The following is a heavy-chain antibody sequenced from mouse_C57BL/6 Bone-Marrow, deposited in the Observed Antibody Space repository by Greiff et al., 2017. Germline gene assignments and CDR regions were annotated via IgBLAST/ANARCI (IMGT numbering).Heavy chain of an antibody. CDR1: GFSFNTYA. V-gene: IGHV10-1*01. J-gene: IGHJ4*01. CDR3: VRRYYAMDY. Sequence: EVHLVESGGGLVQPKGSLKLSCAASGFSFNTYAMNWVRQAPGKGLEWVARIRSKSNNYATYYADSVKDRFTISRDDSENMLYLQMNNLKTEDTAMYYCVRRYYAMDYWGQGTSVTVSS. CDR2: IRSKSNNYAT.